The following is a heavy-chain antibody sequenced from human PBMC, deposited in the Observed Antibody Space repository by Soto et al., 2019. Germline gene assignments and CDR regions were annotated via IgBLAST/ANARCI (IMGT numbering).Heavy chain of an antibody. J-gene: IGHJ3*02. Sequence: QVQLQESGPGLVKPSETLSLTCTVSGGSISSYYWSWIRQPPGKGLEWIGYIYYSGSTNYNPSLKSRVTISVDTSKNRFSLKLSSVTAADTAVYYCARGIAAAGTVAFDIWGQGTMVTVSS. CDR2: IYYSGST. D-gene: IGHD6-13*01. CDR3: ARGIAAAGTVAFDI. CDR1: GGSISSYY. V-gene: IGHV4-59*01.